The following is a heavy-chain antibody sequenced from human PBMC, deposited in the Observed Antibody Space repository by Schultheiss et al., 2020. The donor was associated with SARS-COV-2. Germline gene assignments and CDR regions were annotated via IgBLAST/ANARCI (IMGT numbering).Heavy chain of an antibody. CDR3: TTGATPRTTDY. J-gene: IGHJ4*02. D-gene: IGHD1-26*01. CDR1: GFTFSSYG. V-gene: IGHV3-30*03. CDR2: ISYDGSNK. Sequence: GESLKISCAASGFTFSSYGMHWVRQAPGKGLEWVAVISYDGSNKYYADSVKGRFTISRDNSKNTLYLQMNSLRAEDTAVYYCTTGATPRTTDYWGQGTLVTVSS.